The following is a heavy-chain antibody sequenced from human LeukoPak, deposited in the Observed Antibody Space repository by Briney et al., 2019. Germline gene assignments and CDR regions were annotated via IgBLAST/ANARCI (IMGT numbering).Heavy chain of an antibody. J-gene: IGHJ4*02. CDR3: ARDQWELHGVYYFDY. Sequence: GGSLRLSWAASGFTFSSYSMNWVRQAPGKGLDWVSSISSSSSYIYYADPVKGRFTISRDNAKNSLYLQMNSLRAEDTAVYYCARDQWELHGVYYFDYWGQGTLVTVSS. V-gene: IGHV3-21*01. CDR2: ISSSSSYI. CDR1: GFTFSSYS. D-gene: IGHD1-26*01.